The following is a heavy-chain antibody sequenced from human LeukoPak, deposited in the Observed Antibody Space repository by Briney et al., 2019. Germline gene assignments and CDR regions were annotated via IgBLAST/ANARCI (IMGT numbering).Heavy chain of an antibody. CDR2: ISAYSGNT. CDR3: ARDSEMTTVTTGGY. V-gene: IGHV1-18*01. CDR1: GYTFTSHG. Sequence: GASVKVSCKASGYTFTSHGISWVRQAPGQGLEWMGWISAYSGNTNYAQKLQGRVTMTTDTSTSTAYMELRSLRSDDTAVYYCARDSEMTTVTTGGYWGQGTLVTVSS. J-gene: IGHJ4*02. D-gene: IGHD4-17*01.